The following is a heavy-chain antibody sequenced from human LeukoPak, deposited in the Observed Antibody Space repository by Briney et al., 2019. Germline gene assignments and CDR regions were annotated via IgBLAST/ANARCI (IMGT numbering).Heavy chain of an antibody. CDR1: GFTFSCYA. V-gene: IGHV3-23*01. CDR3: AKVHDSSGYPYFDY. Sequence: GGPLRLSWAASGFTFSCYAMSWLRQPPGKGLEWVLAISGSGGSTYYADSVKGRFTISRDNSKNTLYLQMNSLRAEDTAVYYCAKVHDSSGYPYFDYWGQGTLVTVSS. D-gene: IGHD3-22*01. CDR2: ISGSGGST. J-gene: IGHJ4*02.